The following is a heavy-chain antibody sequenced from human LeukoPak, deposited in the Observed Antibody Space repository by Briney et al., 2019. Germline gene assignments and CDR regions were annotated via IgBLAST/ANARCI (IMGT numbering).Heavy chain of an antibody. V-gene: IGHV4-39*01. CDR1: GGSISSSSYY. CDR3: ARQDDVVGSGWHGYYYYMDV. Sequence: SETLSLTCTVSGGSISSSSYYWGWIRQPPGKGLEWIGSIYYSGSTYYNPSLKSRVTISVDTSKNQFSLKLSSVTAADTAVYYCARQDDVVGSGWHGYYYYMDVWGKGTTVTVSS. D-gene: IGHD6-19*01. CDR2: IYYSGST. J-gene: IGHJ6*03.